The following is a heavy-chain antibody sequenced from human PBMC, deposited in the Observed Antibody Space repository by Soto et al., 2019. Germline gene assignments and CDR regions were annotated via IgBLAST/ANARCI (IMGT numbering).Heavy chain of an antibody. CDR2: IYYSGST. V-gene: IGHV4-31*03. CDR1: GGSISSGGYY. D-gene: IGHD3-10*01. J-gene: IGHJ4*02. CDR3: ARGVYYYGSGSYYPNPYFDY. Sequence: SETLSLTCTVSGGSISSGGYYWSWIRQHPGKGLEWIGYIYYSGSTYYNPSLKSRVTISVDTSKNQFSLKLSSVTAADTAVYYCARGVYYYGSGSYYPNPYFDYWGQGTLVTVSS.